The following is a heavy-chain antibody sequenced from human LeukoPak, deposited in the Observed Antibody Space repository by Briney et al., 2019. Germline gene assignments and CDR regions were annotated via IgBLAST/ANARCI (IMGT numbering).Heavy chain of an antibody. CDR1: GFTFSSYE. V-gene: IGHV3-48*03. D-gene: IGHD4-17*01. CDR2: ISSSGSTI. CDR3: ASTLTDYAVGRSDY. J-gene: IGHJ4*02. Sequence: PGGSLRLSCAASGFTFSSYEMNWVRQAPGKGLEWVSYISSSGSTIYYADSVKGRFTISRDNAKNSLYLQMNSLRAEDTAVYYCASTLTDYAVGRSDYWGQGTLVTVSS.